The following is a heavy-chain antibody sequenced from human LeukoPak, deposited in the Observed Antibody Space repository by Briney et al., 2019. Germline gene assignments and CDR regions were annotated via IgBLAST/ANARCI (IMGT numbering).Heavy chain of an antibody. CDR1: GFPFTNYA. J-gene: IGHJ6*03. CDR3: AKNVREADWYYYYMDV. V-gene: IGHV3-23*01. CDR2: ISGSGVTT. Sequence: GGALILSCASSGFPFTNYAMTWVRQAPGKGLEWVSAISGSGVTTYYADSVKGRYTISGDNSKNTLYLHMKSLRAEDTAFYYCAKNVREADWYYYYMDVWGKGTTVTVSS. D-gene: IGHD3-9*01.